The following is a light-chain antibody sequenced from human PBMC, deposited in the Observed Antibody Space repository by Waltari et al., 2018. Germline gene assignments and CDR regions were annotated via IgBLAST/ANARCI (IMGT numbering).Light chain of an antibody. CDR3: QQFNDWPRT. Sequence: EVVMTQSPATLSVSPGERATLSCRASQSVSTNLDWYQQKPGQAPRLLIYGASPRATGVPARFSGSGSGTEFTLTISSLQSEDFAVYYCQQFNDWPRTFGHGTKVEIK. CDR1: QSVSTN. J-gene: IGKJ1*01. CDR2: GAS. V-gene: IGKV3-15*01.